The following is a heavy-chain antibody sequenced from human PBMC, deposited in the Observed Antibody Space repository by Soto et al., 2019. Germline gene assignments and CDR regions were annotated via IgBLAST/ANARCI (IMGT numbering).Heavy chain of an antibody. D-gene: IGHD2-2*01. V-gene: IGHV1-69*02. CDR2: IIPILGIA. CDR3: AMEYCSSTSCSRDY. CDR1: GGTFSSYT. J-gene: IGHJ4*02. Sequence: QVQLVQSGAEVKKPGSSVKVSCKASGGTFSSYTISWVRQAPGQGLEWMGRIIPILGIANYAQKFQGRLTITAHTPTSTAYMELSSLRSADTAVYYSAMEYCSSTSCSRDYWGQGTLVTVSS.